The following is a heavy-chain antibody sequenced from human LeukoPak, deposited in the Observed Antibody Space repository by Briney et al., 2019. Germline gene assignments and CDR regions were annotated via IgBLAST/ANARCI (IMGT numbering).Heavy chain of an antibody. Sequence: SGGSLRLSCAASGFMFDDYTMHWVRQAPGKGLEWVSLINWDGGSRYYAASVKGRSTVSRDNSKNSLYLQMNSLRTEDTALYYRAKGDVDSPMNFYHWGQGTLVTVSS. CDR1: GFMFDDYT. CDR2: INWDGGSR. CDR3: AKGDVDSPMNFYH. J-gene: IGHJ4*02. V-gene: IGHV3-43*01. D-gene: IGHD5-18*01.